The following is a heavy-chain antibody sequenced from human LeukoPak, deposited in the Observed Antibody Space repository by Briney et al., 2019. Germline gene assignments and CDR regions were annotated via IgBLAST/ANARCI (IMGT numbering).Heavy chain of an antibody. Sequence: ASVKVSRKASGYTFTSYDINWVRQATGHGLEWMGWMNTKSGKTGYAQKFQGRVTMTWDTSISTAYMELSSLRSEDTAIYYCARELRRDDCWGQGTLVTVSS. D-gene: IGHD2-21*01. V-gene: IGHV1-8*01. CDR1: GYTFTSYD. CDR2: MNTKSGKT. J-gene: IGHJ4*02. CDR3: ARELRRDDC.